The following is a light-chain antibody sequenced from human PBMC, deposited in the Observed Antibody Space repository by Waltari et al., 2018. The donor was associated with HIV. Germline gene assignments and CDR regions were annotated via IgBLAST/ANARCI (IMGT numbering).Light chain of an antibody. V-gene: IGKV3-20*01. Sequence: EIVLTQSPGTLSLSPGERATLSCRASPSVGRCYLALYHKKPGQAPRLLSYGSSSRATGIPDRFSGSGSETDFTLTISRLEHEDFAVYYCQQYGSSPLTFGGGTKVEIK. CDR3: QQYGSSPLT. J-gene: IGKJ4*01. CDR2: GSS. CDR1: PSVGRCY.